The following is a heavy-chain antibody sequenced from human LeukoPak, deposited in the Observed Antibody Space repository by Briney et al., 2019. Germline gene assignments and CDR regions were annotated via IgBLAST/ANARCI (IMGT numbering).Heavy chain of an antibody. D-gene: IGHD1-26*01. CDR1: GGPFSGYF. CDR2: IHNSGTT. J-gene: IGHJ4*02. V-gene: IGHV4-34*01. Sequence: ASETLSLTCAVSGGPFSGYFWSWIRQSSGKGLEWIGEIHNSGTTNYNPSLNSRVTISEDTSKNQFYLNLSSVTAADTAVYYCARRYYQNLGSIPFDFWGQGTLVTVSS. CDR3: ARRYYQNLGSIPFDF.